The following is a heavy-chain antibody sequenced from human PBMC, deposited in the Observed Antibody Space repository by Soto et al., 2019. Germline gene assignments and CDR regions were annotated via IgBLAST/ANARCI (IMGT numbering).Heavy chain of an antibody. CDR2: ISGSGGST. Sequence: GGSLRLSCAASGFTFSSYAMSWVRQAPGKGLEWVSAISGSGGSTYYADSVKGRFTISRDNSKNTLYLQMNSLRAEDTAVYYCAKGSHLVVLMVYAAFDYWGQGTLVPVSS. CDR1: GFTFSSYA. D-gene: IGHD2-8*01. CDR3: AKGSHLVVLMVYAAFDY. V-gene: IGHV3-23*01. J-gene: IGHJ4*02.